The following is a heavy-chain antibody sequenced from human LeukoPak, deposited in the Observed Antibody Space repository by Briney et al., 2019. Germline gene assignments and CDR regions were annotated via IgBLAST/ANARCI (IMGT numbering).Heavy chain of an antibody. CDR2: IYYSGST. J-gene: IGHJ4*02. V-gene: IGHV4-59*06. D-gene: IGHD3-16*01. CDR1: GGSITSYY. CDR3: AVGESY. Sequence: SETLSLTCTVSGGSITSYYWSWIRQPPGKGLEWIGYIYYSGSTYYNPSLKSRVTISVDTSKNQFSLKLSSVTAADTAVYYCAVGESYWGQGTLVTVSS.